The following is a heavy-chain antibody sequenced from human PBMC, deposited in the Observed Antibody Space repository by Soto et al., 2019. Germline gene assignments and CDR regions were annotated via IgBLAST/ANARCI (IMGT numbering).Heavy chain of an antibody. CDR1: GGSVGSGSYC. CDR3: ARVRTGSSTPLDI. V-gene: IGHV4-61*01. J-gene: IGHJ3*02. CDR2: IYYSGST. Sequence: PSETLSVTCTVAGGSVGSGSYCWIWIRQPPGKGLEWIGYIYYSGSTNYHPSLESRVTISLDTSKKQRSLKLSSVPAADTAVYYWARVRTGSSTPLDIWGQGTMVTVSS. D-gene: IGHD3-10*01.